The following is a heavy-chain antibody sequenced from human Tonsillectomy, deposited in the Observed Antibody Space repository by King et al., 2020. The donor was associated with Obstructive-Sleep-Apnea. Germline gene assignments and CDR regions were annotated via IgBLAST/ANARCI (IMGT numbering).Heavy chain of an antibody. D-gene: IGHD3-9*01. CDR2: IYYSGIT. V-gene: IGHV4-30-4*01. CDR3: ARRRQHFDWSQPFDI. J-gene: IGHJ3*02. CDR1: DGSISTGDFY. Sequence: VQLQESGPGLVKPSQTLSLTCTLSDGSISTGDFYWSWIRQPPGKGLEWIGYIYYSGITYYNPSLKSRVTISVDTSTNQFSLTLSSVTDADTAVYYCARRRQHFDWSQPFDIWGQGTMVTVSS.